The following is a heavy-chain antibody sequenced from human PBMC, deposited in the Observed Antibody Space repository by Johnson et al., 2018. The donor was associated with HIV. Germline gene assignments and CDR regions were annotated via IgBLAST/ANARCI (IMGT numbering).Heavy chain of an antibody. CDR1: GFTLGSYD. V-gene: IGHV3-13*01. J-gene: IGHJ3*02. Sequence: VQLVESGGGLVQRGGSLRLSCEASGFTLGSYDMHWVRQAAGKGLEWVSEIDSDGETYYPASVKGRFTISRDNSKNTLYLQMNSLRAEDTAVYYCAKNGGVGGGSSNGAFDIWGQGTMVTVSS. D-gene: IGHD2-15*01. CDR2: IDSDGET. CDR3: AKNGGVGGGSSNGAFDI.